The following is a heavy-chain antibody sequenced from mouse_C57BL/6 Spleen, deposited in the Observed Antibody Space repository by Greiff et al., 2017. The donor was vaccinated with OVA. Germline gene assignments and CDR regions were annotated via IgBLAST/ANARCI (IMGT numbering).Heavy chain of an antibody. CDR1: GYTFTDYN. J-gene: IGHJ2*01. CDR3: AREGGELDY. CDR2: INPNNGGT. V-gene: IGHV1-22*01. Sequence: EVQLQQSGPELVKPGASVTMSCKASGYTFTDYNMHWVKQSHGKSLEWIGYINPNNGGTSYNQKFKGKATLTVNKSSSTAYMELSSLTSEDSAVYYCAREGGELDYWGQGTTLTVSS.